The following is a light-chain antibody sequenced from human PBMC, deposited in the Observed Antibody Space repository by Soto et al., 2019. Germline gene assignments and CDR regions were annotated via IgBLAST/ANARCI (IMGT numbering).Light chain of an antibody. Sequence: DMQMNHSPSSLSASVGDRFTITCRSSQSISSYLNWYQQKPGKAPKLLIYAESSLQSGVPSRFSGSGSGTDFTLTISSLQPEDFATYYCQQSYSTPLTFGPGTKVDI. V-gene: IGKV1-39*01. J-gene: IGKJ3*01. CDR1: QSISSY. CDR2: AES. CDR3: QQSYSTPLT.